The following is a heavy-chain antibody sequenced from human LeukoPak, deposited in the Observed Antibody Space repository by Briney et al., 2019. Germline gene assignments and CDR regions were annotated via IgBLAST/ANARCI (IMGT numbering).Heavy chain of an antibody. V-gene: IGHV3-23*01. CDR3: AKTRLPQPVQLERHPIDY. CDR2: ISRSSGST. Sequence: GGSLRLSCAASGFTFSSYAMSWVRQAPGKGLEWLASISRSSGSTYYADSVKGRFTISRDNSKNTLYLQMNSLRAEDTAVYYCAKTRLPQPVQLERHPIDYWGQGTLVTVSS. J-gene: IGHJ4*02. CDR1: GFTFSSYA. D-gene: IGHD1-1*01.